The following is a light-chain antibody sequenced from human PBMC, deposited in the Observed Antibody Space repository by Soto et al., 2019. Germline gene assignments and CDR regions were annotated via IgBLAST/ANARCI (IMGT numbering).Light chain of an antibody. CDR1: QSVSSSN. J-gene: IGKJ2*02. V-gene: IGKV3-20*01. Sequence: EIVLTQSPGTLSLSPGERATLSCRASQSVSSSNLAWYQQKPGQAPRLLIYGATSRATGIPDRFSGSGSGTDFTITINRLEPEDFAVYYCQQYGNLPRTFGQGTKLEI. CDR3: QQYGNLPRT. CDR2: GAT.